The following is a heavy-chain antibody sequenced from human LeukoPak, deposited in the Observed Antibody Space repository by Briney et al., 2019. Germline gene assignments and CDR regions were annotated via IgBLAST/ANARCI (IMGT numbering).Heavy chain of an antibody. D-gene: IGHD3-3*01. V-gene: IGHV3-23*01. J-gene: IGHJ4*02. Sequence: PGGSLRLSCAASGFTFSSYAMSWVRQAPGKGLEWVSAISGSGGSTYYADSVKGRFTISRENSKKTLYLKRNRLRAEDTAVYYCAKSTPFWSGYYDYWGQGTLVAVSS. CDR3: AKSTPFWSGYYDY. CDR1: GFTFSSYA. CDR2: ISGSGGST.